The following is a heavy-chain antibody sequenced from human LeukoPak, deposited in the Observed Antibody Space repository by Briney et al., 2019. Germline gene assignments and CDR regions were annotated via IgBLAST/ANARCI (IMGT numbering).Heavy chain of an antibody. J-gene: IGHJ4*02. CDR1: GLTFSNYW. V-gene: IGHV3-7*01. Sequence: GGSLTLSCGVSGLTFSNYWWSWVRQAPGKGLEWVATISQDGSEKIYADSVKGRLIISRGNAKSSLYLQMNSLRVEDTAVYYCARECTYEGLVYWGQGTLVTASS. D-gene: IGHD2-8*01. CDR2: ISQDGSEK. CDR3: ARECTYEGLVY.